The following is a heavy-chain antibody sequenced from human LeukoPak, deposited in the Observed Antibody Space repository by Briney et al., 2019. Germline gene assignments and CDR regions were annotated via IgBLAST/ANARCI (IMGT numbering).Heavy chain of an antibody. CDR3: AARKGAAFGY. Sequence: GGSLRLSCAASGFTFSNFDMHWVRQAPGQGLEWVAVISYDGSDKYYADSVKGRFAVSRDNSKNTLYLQMDSLRPEDTAVYYCAARKGAAFGYWGHRIPVTVSS. CDR1: GFTFSNFD. CDR2: ISYDGSDK. V-gene: IGHV3-30*03. J-gene: IGHJ4*03. D-gene: IGHD1-14*01.